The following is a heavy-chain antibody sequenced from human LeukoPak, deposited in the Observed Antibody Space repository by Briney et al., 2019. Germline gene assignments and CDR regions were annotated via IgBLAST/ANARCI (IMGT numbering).Heavy chain of an antibody. Sequence: ASVKVSCKASGYTFTSYGISWVRQAPGQGLEWMGWISAYNGNTNYAQRFQDRVTMTTDTSTSTAYMELRSLRSDDTAVYYCARGGYGPEGDYFDYWGQGALVTVSS. D-gene: IGHD5-18*01. V-gene: IGHV1-18*01. CDR2: ISAYNGNT. CDR3: ARGGYGPEGDYFDY. J-gene: IGHJ4*02. CDR1: GYTFTSYG.